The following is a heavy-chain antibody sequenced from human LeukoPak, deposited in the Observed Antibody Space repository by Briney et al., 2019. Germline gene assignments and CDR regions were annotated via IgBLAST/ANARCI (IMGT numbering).Heavy chain of an antibody. D-gene: IGHD1-1*01. CDR3: PRQKSTRANCLPKNAFDI. J-gene: IGHJ3*02. CDR2: IYTSGST. CDR1: GSISGYN. Sequence: SETLSPTCTVSGSISGYNLSWIRQPPGKGLEWIGYIYTSGSTNYNPSLKSRVTISVDTSKNQFSLDLTSMTAADTAVYYCPRQKSTRANCLPKNAFDIWGQGTMVTVSS. V-gene: IGHV4-4*09.